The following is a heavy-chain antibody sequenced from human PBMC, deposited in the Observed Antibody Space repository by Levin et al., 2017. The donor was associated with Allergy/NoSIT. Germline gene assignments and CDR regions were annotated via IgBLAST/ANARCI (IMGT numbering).Heavy chain of an antibody. CDR2: IYYTGNT. CDR1: GFSISSGYY. D-gene: IGHD6-19*01. Sequence: ASETLSLTCAVSGFSISSGYYWGWIRQPPGKGLEWIGSIYYTGNTYYNPSLRSRVTISRDTSKNQFSLKLSSLTAEDTAIYYCARTVTSGWYIIWFDPWGQGTPVTVSS. V-gene: IGHV4-38-2*01. CDR3: ARTVTSGWYIIWFDP. J-gene: IGHJ5*02.